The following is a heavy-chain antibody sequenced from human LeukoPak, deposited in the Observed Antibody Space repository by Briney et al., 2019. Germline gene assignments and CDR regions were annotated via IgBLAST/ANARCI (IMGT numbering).Heavy chain of an antibody. CDR3: AKDRTGRRHYYYYYMDV. D-gene: IGHD1-14*01. Sequence: GGSLRLSCAASGFTFSSYSMNWVRQAPGKGLEWVSSISSSSSYIYYADSVKGRFTISRDNSKNTLYLQMNSLRAEDTAVYYCAKDRTGRRHYYYYYMDVWGKGTTVIISS. CDR1: GFTFSSYS. CDR2: ISSSSSYI. J-gene: IGHJ6*03. V-gene: IGHV3-21*01.